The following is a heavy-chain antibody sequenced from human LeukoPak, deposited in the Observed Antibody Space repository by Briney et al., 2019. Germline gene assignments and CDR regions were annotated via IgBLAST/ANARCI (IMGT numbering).Heavy chain of an antibody. V-gene: IGHV1-69*13. CDR3: AREPYSGGWYIPDY. D-gene: IGHD6-19*01. Sequence: SVKVSCKASGGTFSSYAISWVRQAPGQGLEWMGGIIPIFGTANYAQKFQGRVTITADESTSTAYMELGSLRSEDTAVYYCAREPYSGGWYIPDYWGQGTLVTVSS. CDR2: IIPIFGTA. J-gene: IGHJ4*02. CDR1: GGTFSSYA.